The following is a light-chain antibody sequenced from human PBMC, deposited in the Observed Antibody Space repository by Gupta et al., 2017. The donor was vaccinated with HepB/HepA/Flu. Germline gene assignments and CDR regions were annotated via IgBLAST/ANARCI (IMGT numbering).Light chain of an antibody. CDR1: TSDVGAYNY. V-gene: IGLV2-11*03. CDR2: DVN. J-gene: IGLJ3*02. Sequence: ISCTGTTSDVGAYNYVSWYQQHPGKAPKLSIFDVNKRPSGVPDRFFGFKSGNTASLTISGLQNVDEADDHCCSLAGGNTGVFGAGTKMTVL. CDR3: CSLAGGNTGV.